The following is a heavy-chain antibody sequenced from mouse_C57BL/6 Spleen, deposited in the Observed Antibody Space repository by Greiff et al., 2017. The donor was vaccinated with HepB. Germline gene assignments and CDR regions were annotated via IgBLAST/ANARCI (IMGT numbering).Heavy chain of an antibody. D-gene: IGHD4-1*01. CDR2: INPNNGGT. CDR1: GYTFTDYN. CDR3: ARIPLGRDYFDY. V-gene: IGHV1-18*01. J-gene: IGHJ2*01. Sequence: EVKLQQSGPELVKPGASVKIPCKASGYTFTDYNMDWVKQSHGKSLEWIGDINPNNGGTIYNQKFKGKATLTVDKSSSTAYMELRSLTSEDTAVYYCARIPLGRDYFDYWGQGTTLTVSS.